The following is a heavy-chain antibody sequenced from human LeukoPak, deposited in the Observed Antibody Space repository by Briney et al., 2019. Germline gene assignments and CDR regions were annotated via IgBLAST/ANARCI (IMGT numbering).Heavy chain of an antibody. CDR3: ASRTEPRFYYYYYYMDV. CDR2: IYYSGST. V-gene: IGHV4-30-4*08. CDR1: GGSISSGDYY. D-gene: IGHD1-26*01. Sequence: SLTLSLTCTVSGGSISSGDYYWSWIRQPPGKSLEWIGYIYYSGSTYYNPSLKSRVTISVDTSKNQFSLKLSSVTAADTAVYYCASRTEPRFYYYYYYMDVWGKGTTVTVSS. J-gene: IGHJ6*03.